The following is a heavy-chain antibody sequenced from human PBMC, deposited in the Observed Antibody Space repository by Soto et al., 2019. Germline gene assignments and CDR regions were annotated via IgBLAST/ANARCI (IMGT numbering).Heavy chain of an antibody. CDR1: GFTFSSYS. V-gene: IGHV3-48*01. D-gene: IGHD1-26*01. CDR3: ARGMAGWECDY. J-gene: IGHJ4*02. CDR2: ISSSSSII. Sequence: EVQLVESGGGLVQPGGSLRLSCAGSGFTFSSYSMNWVRQAPGKGLEWVSYISSSSSIIYYADSVKGRFTISRDDVKNSLYLKMTGRRAEDAAVDYCARGMAGWECDYWGQGTLVTVSS.